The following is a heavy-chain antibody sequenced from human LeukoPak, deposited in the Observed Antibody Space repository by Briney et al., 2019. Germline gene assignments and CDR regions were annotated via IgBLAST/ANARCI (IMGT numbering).Heavy chain of an antibody. D-gene: IGHD5-24*01. CDR3: ARITQLLYDAFDI. V-gene: IGHV3-48*03. Sequence: GGSLRLSCAASGFTFSSYEMNWVRQAPGKELEWVSYISSSGGTIYYADSVKGRFTISRDNAKNSLYLQMNSLRAEDTAVYYCARITQLLYDAFDIWGQGTMVTVSS. J-gene: IGHJ3*02. CDR2: ISSSGGTI. CDR1: GFTFSSYE.